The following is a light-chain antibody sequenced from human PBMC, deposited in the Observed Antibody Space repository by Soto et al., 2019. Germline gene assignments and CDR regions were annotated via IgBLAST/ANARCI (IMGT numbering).Light chain of an antibody. CDR1: QSVSSN. Sequence: ELVMTQSPATLSVSPGERATLSCSASQSVSSNLAWYQQKPCHAPRLLIYGASTRATGIPARFSGSWSGTVFTPTISSMQSEDFAVYYCQQYNNWPPCTFGQGTKLEIK. V-gene: IGKV3-15*01. J-gene: IGKJ2*02. CDR2: GAS. CDR3: QQYNNWPPCT.